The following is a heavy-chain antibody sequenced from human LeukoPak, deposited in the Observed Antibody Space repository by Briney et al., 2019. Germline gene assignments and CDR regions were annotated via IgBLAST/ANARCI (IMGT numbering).Heavy chain of an antibody. CDR2: ISAYNGNT. D-gene: IGHD3-9*01. Sequence: ASVKVSCKASGYTFTSYGISWVRQAPGQGLEWMGWISAYNGNTNYAQKLQGRVTMTTDTSTSTAYMELRSLRSDDTAVYYCARDADILTGYNWFDPWGQGTLVTVSS. CDR1: GYTFTSYG. CDR3: ARDADILTGYNWFDP. J-gene: IGHJ5*02. V-gene: IGHV1-18*01.